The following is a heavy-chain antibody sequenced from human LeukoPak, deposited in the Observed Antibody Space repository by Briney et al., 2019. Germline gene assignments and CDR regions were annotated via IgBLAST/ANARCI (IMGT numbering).Heavy chain of an antibody. CDR1: GFTFDDYA. Sequence: PGGSLRLSCAASGFTFDDYAMHWVRQTPGKGLEWVSSISWNSGSVDYADSVKGRFTIARDNTKNSLYLQMNSLRAEDTAFYYCAKSMVRGVKSAFHIWGQGTMVTVSS. J-gene: IGHJ3*02. D-gene: IGHD3-10*01. V-gene: IGHV3-9*01. CDR3: AKSMVRGVKSAFHI. CDR2: ISWNSGSV.